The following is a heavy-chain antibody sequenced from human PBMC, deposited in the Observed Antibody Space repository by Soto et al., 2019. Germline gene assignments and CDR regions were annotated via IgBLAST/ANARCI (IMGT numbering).Heavy chain of an antibody. Sequence: SETLSLTCAVSGGSISSGGYSWSWIRQPPXKGLEWIGYIYHSGSTYYNPSLKSRVTISVDRSKNQFSLKLSSVTAADTAVYYCARGYYDSSGYYRYGMDVWGQGTTVTVSS. D-gene: IGHD3-22*01. CDR3: ARGYYDSSGYYRYGMDV. V-gene: IGHV4-30-2*01. CDR1: GGSISSGGYS. J-gene: IGHJ6*02. CDR2: IYHSGST.